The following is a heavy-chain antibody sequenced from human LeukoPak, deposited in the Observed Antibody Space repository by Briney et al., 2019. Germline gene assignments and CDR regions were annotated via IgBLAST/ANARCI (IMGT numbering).Heavy chain of an antibody. J-gene: IGHJ3*02. CDR1: GFTFSTYA. CDR3: AGAGSYYDSSGLDNAFDI. CDR2: IRGSGDST. V-gene: IGHV3-23*01. Sequence: GGSLRLSCAASGFTFSTYAMNWVRQAPGRGLEWVSSIRGSGDSTNYADSVKGRFTISRDNSENTLFLQMNSLRAEDTAVYYCAGAGSYYDSSGLDNAFDIWGQGTMVTVSS. D-gene: IGHD3-22*01.